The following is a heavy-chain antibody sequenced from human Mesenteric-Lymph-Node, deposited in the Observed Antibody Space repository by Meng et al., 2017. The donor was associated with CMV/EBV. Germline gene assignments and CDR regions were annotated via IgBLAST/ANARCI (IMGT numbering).Heavy chain of an antibody. CDR2: VHHSGTT. Sequence: QLQPQESGPGLVKPSETLSLSCIVSAGYISNSTYYWTWIRQPPGKGLEWIGSVHHSGTTYYNPYLKGRLTISVATSANLFSLRLTTVTAADTATYYCARRGNYDSDYSEYWGQGTLVTVSS. D-gene: IGHD3-22*01. J-gene: IGHJ4*02. V-gene: IGHV4-39*01. CDR1: AGYISNSTYY. CDR3: ARRGNYDSDYSEY.